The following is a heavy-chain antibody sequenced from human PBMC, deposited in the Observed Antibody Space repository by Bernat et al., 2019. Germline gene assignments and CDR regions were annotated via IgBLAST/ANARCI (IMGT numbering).Heavy chain of an antibody. CDR2: ISGSGGST. V-gene: IGHV3-23*01. Sequence: EVQLLESGGGLVQPGGSLRLSCAASGFTFSSYAMSWVRQAPGKGLEWVSAISGSGGSTYYADSVKGRFTISRDNSKNTLYLQMNSLRAEDTAVYYCAKDYWYYYDSTNAFDIWGQGTMVTVSS. J-gene: IGHJ3*02. CDR1: GFTFSSYA. D-gene: IGHD3-22*01. CDR3: AKDYWYYYDSTNAFDI.